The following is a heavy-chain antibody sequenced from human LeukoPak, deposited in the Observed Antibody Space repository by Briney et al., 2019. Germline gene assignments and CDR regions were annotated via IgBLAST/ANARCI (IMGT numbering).Heavy chain of an antibody. J-gene: IGHJ5*02. Sequence: ASVEVFWKASGLPLTSYGISWVRQAPGQGLELMGWISAYNGNTNYAQKLQARVTMTTDTSTRTAYIELRSLRSDDTAVYYCARGPHYYYGSGSYYPPWGQGTLVTVSS. CDR3: ARGPHYYYGSGSYYPP. V-gene: IGHV1-18*01. CDR2: ISAYNGNT. D-gene: IGHD3-10*01. CDR1: GLPLTSYG.